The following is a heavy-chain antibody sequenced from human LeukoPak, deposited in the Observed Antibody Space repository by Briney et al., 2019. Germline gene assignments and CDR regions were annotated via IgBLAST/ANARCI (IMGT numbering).Heavy chain of an antibody. CDR3: ARCYSPPTYCDFWSGYHGYYYYMDV. J-gene: IGHJ6*03. D-gene: IGHD3-3*01. CDR2: IYPGDSDT. Sequence: GESLKISCKGSGYSFTSYWIGWVRQMPGKGLEWMGIIYPGDSDTRYSPSFQGQVTISADKSISTAYLQWSSLKASDTAMYYCARCYSPPTYCDFWSGYHGYYYYMDVWGKGTTVTVSS. CDR1: GYSFTSYW. V-gene: IGHV5-51*01.